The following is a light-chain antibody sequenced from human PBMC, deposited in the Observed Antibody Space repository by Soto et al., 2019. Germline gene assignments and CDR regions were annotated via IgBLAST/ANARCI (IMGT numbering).Light chain of an antibody. CDR2: SNN. J-gene: IGLJ2*01. CDR1: SCNIGSNT. Sequence: QSVLTQPPSASGTPGQRVTISCSGSSCNIGSNTGDWYQQLPGTAPKLLIFSNNQRPSGVPDRSSGSKSGTSASLAISGLQCEDEADYHCAAWDDSLNGPVFGGGTKLTVL. CDR3: AAWDDSLNGPV. V-gene: IGLV1-44*01.